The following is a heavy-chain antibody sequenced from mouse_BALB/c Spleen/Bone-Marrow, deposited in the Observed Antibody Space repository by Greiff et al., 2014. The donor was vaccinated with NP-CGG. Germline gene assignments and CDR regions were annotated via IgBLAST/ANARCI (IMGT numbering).Heavy chain of an antibody. D-gene: IGHD1-2*01. J-gene: IGHJ2*01. CDR3: ARYYYGFLDY. CDR1: GFSLTSYG. CDR2: IWAGGST. V-gene: IGHV2-9*02. Sequence: VMLVESGPGLVAPSQSLSITCTVSGFSLTSYGVHWVRQPPGKGLEWLGVIWAGGSTNYNSTLMSRLTISKDNSKSQVFLKMXXXQTDDTAMYYCARYYYGFLDYWGQGTTLTVSS.